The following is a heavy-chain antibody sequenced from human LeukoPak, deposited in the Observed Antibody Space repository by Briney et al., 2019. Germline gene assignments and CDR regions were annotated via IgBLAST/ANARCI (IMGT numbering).Heavy chain of an antibody. J-gene: IGHJ6*03. V-gene: IGHV3-13*01. CDR2: IGTASDT. Sequence: GESLRLSCAASGFTFSSFDMHWVRQPTGQGLEWVSTIGTASDTYYPGSVEGRFTLPRDNAKNSLYLQMNSLTAGDTAVYYCARGPPRGKYYYMDVWGKGTTVTVSS. CDR1: GFTFSSFD. D-gene: IGHD1-1*01. CDR3: ARGPPRGKYYYMDV.